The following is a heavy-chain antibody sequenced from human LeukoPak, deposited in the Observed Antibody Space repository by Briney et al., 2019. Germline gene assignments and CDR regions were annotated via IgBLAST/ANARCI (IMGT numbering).Heavy chain of an antibody. V-gene: IGHV1-69*04. Sequence: SVKVSCKSSGGTFSSYAINWVRQALGQGLEWMGRIIPILGTANYAQKFQGRVTITADKSTSTAYMELSSLRSDDTAVYYCARDQYGDAGPVWGQGTLVTVSS. CDR1: GGTFSSYA. D-gene: IGHD4-17*01. CDR2: IIPILGTA. J-gene: IGHJ4*02. CDR3: ARDQYGDAGPV.